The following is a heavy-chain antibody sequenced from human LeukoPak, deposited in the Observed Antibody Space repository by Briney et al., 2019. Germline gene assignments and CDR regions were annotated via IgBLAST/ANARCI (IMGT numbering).Heavy chain of an antibody. CDR3: AKNRQNWWFFDY. V-gene: IGHV3-23*01. CDR1: GFTFSSYA. CDR2: ISGSGGST. Sequence: GGSLRLSCAASGFTFSSYAMSWVRQAPGKGLEWVSAISGSGGSTYYADSVKGRFTISRDNSKNTLYLQMNSLGAEDTAVYYCAKNRQNWWFFDYWGQGTLVTVSS. D-gene: IGHD2-15*01. J-gene: IGHJ4*02.